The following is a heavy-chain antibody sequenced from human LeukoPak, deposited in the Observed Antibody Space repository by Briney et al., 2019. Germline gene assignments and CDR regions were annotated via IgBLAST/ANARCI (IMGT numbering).Heavy chain of an antibody. CDR3: ARGWRSTSWYIAAFDL. CDR1: SGSINSGGFY. D-gene: IGHD6-13*01. V-gene: IGHV4-31*03. J-gene: IGHJ3*01. CDR2: LSDNGNT. Sequence: SETLSLTCTVSSGSINSGGFYWSWLRQLPGQGLEWLGYLSDNGNTYYTPSLRSRILVSSDISDDQFSLTLNSVTAADTATYYCARGWRSTSWYIAAFDLWGPGTAVAVVS.